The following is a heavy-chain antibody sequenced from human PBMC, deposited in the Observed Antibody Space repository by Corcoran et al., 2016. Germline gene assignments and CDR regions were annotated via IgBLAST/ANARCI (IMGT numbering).Heavy chain of an antibody. J-gene: IGHJ4*02. Sequence: QVQLQESGPGLVKPSETLSLTCTVSGGSISSYYWSWIRQPPGKGLEWIGYIYYSGSTNYNPYLKSRVTISVDTSKNQFSLKLSSVTAADTAVYYCASCYGDFDYWGQGTLVTVSS. CDR1: GGSISSYY. CDR3: ASCYGDFDY. CDR2: IYYSGST. V-gene: IGHV4-59*01. D-gene: IGHD2-2*01.